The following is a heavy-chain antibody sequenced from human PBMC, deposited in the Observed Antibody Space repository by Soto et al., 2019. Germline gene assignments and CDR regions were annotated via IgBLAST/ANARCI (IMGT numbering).Heavy chain of an antibody. Sequence: SETLSLTCTVSGRSISSYYWSWIRQPPGKGLEWIGYIYYSESTNYNPPHKSRDNISVDPSKNQFSLKLISLTAADTAVYYCARRYSSAFDIWGQGTMVT. CDR3: ARRYSSAFDI. D-gene: IGHD6-13*01. CDR1: GRSISSYY. V-gene: IGHV4-59*08. J-gene: IGHJ3*02. CDR2: IYYSEST.